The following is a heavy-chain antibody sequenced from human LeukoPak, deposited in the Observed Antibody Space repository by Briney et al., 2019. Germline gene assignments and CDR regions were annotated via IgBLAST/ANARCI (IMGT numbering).Heavy chain of an antibody. CDR1: GFTFSSHN. Sequence: GGSLRLSCAASGFTFSSHNMNWVRQAPMKGLEWVSSIGTDGSYIYYADSVQGRFTLSRDNAKNSLYLQMNSLTAEDTAVYYCARKMKTGDRVGTFDIWGQGTMVTVSS. CDR3: ARKMKTGDRVGTFDI. D-gene: IGHD1-1*01. V-gene: IGHV3-21*01. CDR2: IGTDGSYI. J-gene: IGHJ3*02.